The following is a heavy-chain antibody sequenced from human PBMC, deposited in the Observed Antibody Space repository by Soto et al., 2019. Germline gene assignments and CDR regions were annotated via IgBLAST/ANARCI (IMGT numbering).Heavy chain of an antibody. D-gene: IGHD5-12*01. Sequence: LRLSCAASGFTFSSYAMSWVRQAPGKGLEWVSAISGSGGSTYYADSVKGRFTISRDNSKNTLYLQMNSLRAEDTAVYYCAKYGVATIMDYYYYMDVWGKGTTVTVSS. CDR1: GFTFSSYA. CDR3: AKYGVATIMDYYYYMDV. CDR2: ISGSGGST. J-gene: IGHJ6*03. V-gene: IGHV3-23*01.